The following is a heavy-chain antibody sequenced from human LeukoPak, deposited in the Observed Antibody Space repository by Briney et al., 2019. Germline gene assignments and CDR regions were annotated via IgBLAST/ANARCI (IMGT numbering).Heavy chain of an antibody. CDR1: GFSFSDYA. J-gene: IGHJ6*02. CDR3: AKGPGSSPRVNMDV. V-gene: IGHV3-23*01. Sequence: GGSLRLSCAASGFSFSDYAMNWVRQSPGKGLEWVSAISASGDSTFYADSLMGRYTISRDNSKKTLFLQVKSLRVGDTAVYYCAKGPGSSPRVNMDVWGQGTTVIVSS. CDR2: ISASGDST. D-gene: IGHD6-13*01.